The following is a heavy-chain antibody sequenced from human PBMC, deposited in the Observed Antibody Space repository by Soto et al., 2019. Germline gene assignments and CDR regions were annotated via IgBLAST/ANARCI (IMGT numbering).Heavy chain of an antibody. J-gene: IGHJ6*02. V-gene: IGHV4-30-4*01. CDR1: GGSISTGDYY. CDR3: ARDGGGYCLSNSCHYYGMDV. CDR2: IHYSGGT. Sequence: QVQLQESGPGLVKPSQTLSLTCTVSGGSISTGDYYWTWIRQPPGKGLEWIGYIHYSGGTYYNPSLKSRVSISRDTSKNQFALKLSSVTAADTAVYYCARDGGGYCLSNSCHYYGMDVWGQGTTVTVSS. D-gene: IGHD2-2*01.